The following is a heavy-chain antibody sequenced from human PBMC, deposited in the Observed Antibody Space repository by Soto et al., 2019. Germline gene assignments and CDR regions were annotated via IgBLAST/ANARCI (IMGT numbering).Heavy chain of an antibody. CDR2: ISAYNGNT. CDR1: GYTFTSYG. V-gene: IGHV1-18*01. CDR3: ARELISAAGTPFYYYYGMDV. Sequence: ASVKVSCKASGYTFTSYGISWVRQAPGQGLEWMGWISAYNGNTNYAQKLQGRVTMTTDTSTSTAYMELRSLSSVTAADTAVYYCARELISAAGTPFYYYYGMDVWGQGTTVTVSS. J-gene: IGHJ6*02. D-gene: IGHD6-13*01.